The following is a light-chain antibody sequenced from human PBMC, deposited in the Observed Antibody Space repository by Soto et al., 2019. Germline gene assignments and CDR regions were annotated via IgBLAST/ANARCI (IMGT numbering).Light chain of an antibody. Sequence: QSALTQPASVSVSPGQSITISCTGTTGEVGDYKYVSWNQNHSDKAPELIIFGNSNRPSGISNRFSASKSGNPASLTISGLQTEDEADYYCRSYTGSDTPYVVGRGTELTVL. CDR3: RSYTGSDTPYV. V-gene: IGLV2-14*01. CDR1: TGEVGDYKY. CDR2: GNS. J-gene: IGLJ1*01.